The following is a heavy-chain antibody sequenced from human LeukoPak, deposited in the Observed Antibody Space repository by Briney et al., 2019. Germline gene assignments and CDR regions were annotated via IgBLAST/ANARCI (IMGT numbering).Heavy chain of an antibody. V-gene: IGHV4-4*02. Sequence: PSETLSLTSDVSGGSVTSTNWCTWVRQPPGKGLEWIGEVHLDGRTNYNPSLKSRLIMSVDLPENHISLKLTSVTAADTAVYYCGREGGFYRPLDYSGQGTLVTVSS. CDR3: GREGGFYRPLDY. CDR1: GGSVTSTNW. D-gene: IGHD3-3*01. J-gene: IGHJ4*02. CDR2: VHLDGRT.